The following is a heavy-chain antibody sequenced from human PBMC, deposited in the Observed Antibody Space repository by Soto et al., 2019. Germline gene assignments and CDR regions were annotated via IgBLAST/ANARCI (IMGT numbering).Heavy chain of an antibody. J-gene: IGHJ5*02. CDR3: ARGIAVAGTGGNWFDP. Sequence: QVQLQQWGAGLLKPSETLSLTCAVYGGSFSGYYWSWIRQPPGKGLEWIGEINHSGSTNYNPSLKSRVTISVDTSKNQFSLKLSSVTAADTAVYYCARGIAVAGTGGNWFDPWGQGTLVTVSS. V-gene: IGHV4-34*01. D-gene: IGHD6-19*01. CDR1: GGSFSGYY. CDR2: INHSGST.